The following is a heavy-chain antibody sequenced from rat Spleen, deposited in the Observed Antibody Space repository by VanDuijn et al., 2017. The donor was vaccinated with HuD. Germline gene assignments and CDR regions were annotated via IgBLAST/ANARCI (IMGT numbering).Heavy chain of an antibody. J-gene: IGHJ1*01. CDR1: GFNFNDYW. D-gene: IGHD1-11*01. CDR3: ARGPNYGGYLDYFDY. CDR2: INKDSSTI. V-gene: IGHV4-2*01. Sequence: EVKLVESGGGLVQPGRSLKLSCAASGFNFNDYWMGWVRQAPGKGLERIGEINKDSSTIKYTPSLKDRFTISRDNAQNTLYLQMSKLGSEDTAIYYCARGPNYGGYLDYFDYWGPGTMVTVSS.